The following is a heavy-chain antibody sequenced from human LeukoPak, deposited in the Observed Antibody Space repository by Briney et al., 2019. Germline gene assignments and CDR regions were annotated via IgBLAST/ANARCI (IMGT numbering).Heavy chain of an antibody. CDR3: ASDFLYRGYYAPIDY. CDR1: GFTFSSCS. D-gene: IGHD3-22*01. V-gene: IGHV3-21*01. CDR2: ISSSSSYI. Sequence: GGSLRLSCAASGFTFSSCSMNWVRQAPGKGLEWVSSISSSSSYIYYADSVKGRFTISRDNAKNSLYLQMNSLRAEDTAVYYCASDFLYRGYYAPIDYWGQGTLVTVSS. J-gene: IGHJ4*02.